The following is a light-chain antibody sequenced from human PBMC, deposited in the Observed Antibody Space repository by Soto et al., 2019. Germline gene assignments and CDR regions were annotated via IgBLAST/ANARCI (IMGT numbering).Light chain of an antibody. CDR2: GAS. J-gene: IGKJ5*01. Sequence: EIVLTQSPGTLSLSPGERATLSCRASQSVSSSYLEWYQQKPGQAPRLLLYGASTRATGIPDRFSGGGSGTDFRFTISGLEPDYGAVYYCQQYGCSPFTFGQGTRLE. V-gene: IGKV3-20*01. CDR3: QQYGCSPFT. CDR1: QSVSSSY.